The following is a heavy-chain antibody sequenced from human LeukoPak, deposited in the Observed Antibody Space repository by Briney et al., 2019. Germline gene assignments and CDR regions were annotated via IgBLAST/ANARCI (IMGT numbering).Heavy chain of an antibody. CDR3: ARGGAAAETSGFDH. CDR2: LHTDNDDA. Sequence: ASVKVSCQASGYTFASHDIIWVRQATGQGLEYMVWLHTDNDDAGYADKFQGRLNLTRDSSTSTAYLELNSLTFDDTAVYYCARGGAAAETSGFDHWGRGTQVTVSA. CDR1: GYTFASHD. D-gene: IGHD6-13*01. V-gene: IGHV1-8*01. J-gene: IGHJ4*01.